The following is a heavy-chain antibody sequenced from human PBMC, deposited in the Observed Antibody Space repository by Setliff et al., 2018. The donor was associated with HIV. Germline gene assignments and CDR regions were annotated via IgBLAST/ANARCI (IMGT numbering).Heavy chain of an antibody. Sequence: SETLSLTCTVSGGSISSSSYYWGWIRQPPGKGLEWIGSIYYSGSTYYNPSLKSRVTISVDTSKNQFSLKLSSVTAADTAVYYCARGPLDYYDSSGYLDAFDIWGQGTMVTVSS. CDR2: IYYSGST. CDR3: ARGPLDYYDSSGYLDAFDI. D-gene: IGHD3-22*01. V-gene: IGHV4-39*01. CDR1: GGSISSSSYY. J-gene: IGHJ3*02.